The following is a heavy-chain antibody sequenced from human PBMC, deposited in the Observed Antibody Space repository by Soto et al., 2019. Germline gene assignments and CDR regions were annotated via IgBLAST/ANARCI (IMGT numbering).Heavy chain of an antibody. CDR2: ISGSGGST. CDR3: AKIPVWFGELSYYFDY. CDR1: GFTFSSYA. D-gene: IGHD3-10*01. V-gene: IGHV3-23*01. J-gene: IGHJ4*02. Sequence: EVQLLESGGGLVQPGGSLRLSCAASGFTFSSYAMSWVRQAPGKGLEWVSAISGSGGSTYYADSVKGRFTISRDNSKNTLYLQMNSLGAEDTAVYYCAKIPVWFGELSYYFDYWGQGTLVTVSS.